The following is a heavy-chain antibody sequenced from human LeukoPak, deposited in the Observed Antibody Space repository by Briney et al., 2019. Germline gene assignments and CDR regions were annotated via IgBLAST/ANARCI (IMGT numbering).Heavy chain of an antibody. D-gene: IGHD3-3*01. CDR2: INPSGGST. CDR3: ARGSVPVVLRFLEWGPIYDY. J-gene: IGHJ4*02. CDR1: GYTFTSYY. V-gene: IGHV1-46*01. Sequence: GASVKVSCKASGYTFTSYYMHWVRQAPGQGLEWMGIINPSGGSTSYAQKLQGRVTMTRDTSTSTVYMELSSLRSEDTAVYYCARGSVPVVLRFLEWGPIYDYWGQGTLVTVSS.